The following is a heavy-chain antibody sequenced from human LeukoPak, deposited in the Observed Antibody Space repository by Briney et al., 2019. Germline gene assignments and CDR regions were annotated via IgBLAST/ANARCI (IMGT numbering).Heavy chain of an antibody. CDR1: GGSISSSNYY. D-gene: IGHD2-15*01. V-gene: IGHV4-39*01. J-gene: IGHJ4*02. CDR2: IFYSGGT. Sequence: PSETLSLTCTVSGGSISSSNYYWVWIRQPPGKGLEWIGSIFYSGGTYYNPTLRSRVTISVDTSKNQFSLKLSSVTAADTAVYYCARLGYCSGGSCYSFSIDYWGQGTLVTVSS. CDR3: ARLGYCSGGSCYSFSIDY.